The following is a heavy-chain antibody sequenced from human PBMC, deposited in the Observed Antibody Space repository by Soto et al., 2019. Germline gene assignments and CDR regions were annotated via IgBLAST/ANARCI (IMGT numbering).Heavy chain of an antibody. CDR1: GGSISSGGYY. Sequence: PWETLSLTCAVSGGSISSGGYYWSWIRQHPGKGLEWIGYIYYSGSTYYNPSLKSRVTISVDTSKNQFSLKLSSVTAADTAVYYCARVTYPRGYSYGNWFDPWGQGTLVTVSS. CDR3: ARVTYPRGYSYGNWFDP. CDR2: IYYSGST. J-gene: IGHJ5*02. V-gene: IGHV4-31*11. D-gene: IGHD5-18*01.